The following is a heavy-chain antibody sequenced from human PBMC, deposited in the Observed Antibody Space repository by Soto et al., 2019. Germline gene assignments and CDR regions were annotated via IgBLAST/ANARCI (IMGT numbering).Heavy chain of an antibody. D-gene: IGHD3-22*01. CDR3: ATLRGDYEGSGYQSP. Sequence: EVQLLESGGGLVQPGGSLRLVCSASGLTFSNYAMSWVRQAPGKGLEWVSAMTGSGARTYYADSVKGRFSISRDNSKNTLYLQRNSLRAEDTAVYYCATLRGDYEGSGYQSPWGQGTLVTVSS. CDR1: GLTFSNYA. V-gene: IGHV3-23*01. J-gene: IGHJ5*02. CDR2: MTGSGART.